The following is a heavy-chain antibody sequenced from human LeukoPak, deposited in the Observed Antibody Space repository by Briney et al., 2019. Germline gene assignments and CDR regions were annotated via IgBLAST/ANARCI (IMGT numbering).Heavy chain of an antibody. CDR2: IWYDGSNK. J-gene: IGHJ4*02. V-gene: IGHV3-33*01. CDR3: AGGGTSLHY. CDR1: GFTFSSYG. D-gene: IGHD3-16*01. Sequence: XLRLSCAASGFTFSSYGMHWVRRAPGKGLEWVAVIWYDGSNKYYADSVKGRFTISRDNSKNTLYLQMNSLRAEDTAVYYCAGGGTSLHYWGQGTLVTVSS.